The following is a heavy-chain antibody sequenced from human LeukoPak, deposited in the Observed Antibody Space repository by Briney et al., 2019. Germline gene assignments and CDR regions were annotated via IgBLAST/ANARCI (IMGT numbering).Heavy chain of an antibody. V-gene: IGHV1-18*01. CDR3: ARDEVQSSDPRTPSRY. D-gene: IGHD1-26*01. CDR2: ISAYNGNT. CDR1: GYTFTSYG. Sequence: GASVKVSCTASGYTFTSYGISWVRQAPGQGLEWMGWISAYNGNTNYAQKLQGRVTMTTDTSTSTAYMELRSLRSDDTAVYYCARDEVQSSDPRTPSRYWGQGTLVTVSS. J-gene: IGHJ4*02.